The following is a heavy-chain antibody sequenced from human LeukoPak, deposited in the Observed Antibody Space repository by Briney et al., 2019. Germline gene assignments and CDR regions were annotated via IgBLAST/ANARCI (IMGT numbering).Heavy chain of an antibody. V-gene: IGHV4-30-4*08. J-gene: IGHJ4*02. D-gene: IGHD1-26*01. CDR3: ARDSVGATAYFDY. CDR1: GGSISSGDYY. CDR2: IYYSGST. Sequence: SQTLSLTCTVSGGSISSGDYYWSWIRQPPGKGLEWIGYIYYSGSTYYNPSLKSRVTISVDTSKNQFSLKLSSVTAADTAVYYCARDSVGATAYFDYWGQGTLVTVSS.